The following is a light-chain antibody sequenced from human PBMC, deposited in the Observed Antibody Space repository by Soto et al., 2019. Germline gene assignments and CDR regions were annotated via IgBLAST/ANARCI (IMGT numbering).Light chain of an antibody. CDR2: AVN. V-gene: IGLV2-8*01. CDR3: SSYAGSNTPYV. CDR1: SSDIGGCNY. J-gene: IGLJ1*01. Sequence: QSALTQPPSASGSPGQSVTISCTGTSSDIGGCNYVSWYQHHPGNAPKLLIFAVNKRASGVPDRFSGYKSGNTASLTVAGLQAEDDADYCRSSYAGSNTPYVFGTGTKVTVL.